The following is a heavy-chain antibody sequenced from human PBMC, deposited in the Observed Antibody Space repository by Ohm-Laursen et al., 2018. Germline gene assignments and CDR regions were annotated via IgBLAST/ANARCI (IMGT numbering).Heavy chain of an antibody. V-gene: IGHV1-2*02. D-gene: IGHD4-17*01. J-gene: IGHJ3*02. Sequence: LVKISCKASGYTFTGYYMHWVRQAPGQGLEWMGWINPNSGGTNYAQKFQGRVTMTRDTSISTAYMELSRLRSDDTAVYYCARGSPDYGDYGAFDIWGQGTMVTVSS. CDR3: ARGSPDYGDYGAFDI. CDR2: INPNSGGT. CDR1: GYTFTGYY.